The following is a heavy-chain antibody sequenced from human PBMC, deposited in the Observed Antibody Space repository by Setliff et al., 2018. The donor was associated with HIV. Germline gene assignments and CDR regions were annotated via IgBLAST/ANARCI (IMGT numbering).Heavy chain of an antibody. Sequence: GESLKISCKGSGYSFTSNWIGWVRQMPGKGLEWMGIIQPVDSDTRYSPSFQGQVTISADKSLSTAYLQWSTLKASDTAIFYCARHRHTSAGTLDAFYIWGQGTGVTGS. J-gene: IGHJ3*02. V-gene: IGHV5-51*01. D-gene: IGHD6-13*01. CDR2: IQPVDSDT. CDR3: ARHRHTSAGTLDAFYI. CDR1: GYSFTSNW.